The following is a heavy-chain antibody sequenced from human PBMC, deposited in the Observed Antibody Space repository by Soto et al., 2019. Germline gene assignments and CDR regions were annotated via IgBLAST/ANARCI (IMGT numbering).Heavy chain of an antibody. CDR1: GGSISSYY. CDR2: IYTSGST. V-gene: IGHV4-4*07. Sequence: PSETLSLTCTVSGGSISSYYWSWIRQPAGKGLEWIGRIYTSGSTNYNPSLKSRVTMSVDTSKNQFSLKLSSVTAADTAVYYCARDPPIAGNANWFDPWGQGTLVTVS. CDR3: ARDPPIAGNANWFDP. J-gene: IGHJ5*02. D-gene: IGHD2-15*01.